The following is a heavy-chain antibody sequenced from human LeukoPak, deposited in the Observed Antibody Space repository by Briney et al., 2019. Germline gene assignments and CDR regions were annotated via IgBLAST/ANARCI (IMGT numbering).Heavy chain of an antibody. Sequence: ASVKVSCKASGYTFTSYYIHWVRQAPGQGLEWMGGIDPSGGSTNFAQKVQGRVTMTRDTSTSTVYMELSSLRSEDTAVYYCARAYDFLGYYMDVWGKGTTVTVSS. CDR3: ARAYDFLGYYMDV. CDR1: GYTFTSYY. CDR2: IDPSGGST. V-gene: IGHV1-46*01. J-gene: IGHJ6*03. D-gene: IGHD3-3*01.